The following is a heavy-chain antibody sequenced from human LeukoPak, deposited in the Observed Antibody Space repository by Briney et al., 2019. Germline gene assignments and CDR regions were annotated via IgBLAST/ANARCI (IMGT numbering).Heavy chain of an antibody. D-gene: IGHD6-19*01. Sequence: PSETLSLTCTVSGGSVSSGSYYWSWIRRPPGKGLEWIGYIYYSGSTNYNPSLKSRVTISVDTSKNQFSLKLSSVTAADTAVCYCARARSIAVAGPYFDYWGQGTLVTVSS. J-gene: IGHJ4*02. V-gene: IGHV4-61*01. CDR1: GGSVSSGSYY. CDR3: ARARSIAVAGPYFDY. CDR2: IYYSGST.